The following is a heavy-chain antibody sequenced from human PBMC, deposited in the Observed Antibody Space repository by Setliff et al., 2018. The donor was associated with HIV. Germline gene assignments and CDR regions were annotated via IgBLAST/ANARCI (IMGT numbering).Heavy chain of an antibody. V-gene: IGHV3-15*01. Sequence: GGSLRLSCAAAGFTFSNAWMTWVRQAPGKGLEWVARIRNKRNGGTTYYAAPVEGRFTISRDDSKNTLSLQMNSLKTEDTAIYYCTTDLDSGRFSWNNNWGQGTLVTVSS. D-gene: IGHD1-26*01. CDR1: GFTFSNAW. CDR3: TTDLDSGRFSWNNN. CDR2: IRNKRNGGTT. J-gene: IGHJ4*02.